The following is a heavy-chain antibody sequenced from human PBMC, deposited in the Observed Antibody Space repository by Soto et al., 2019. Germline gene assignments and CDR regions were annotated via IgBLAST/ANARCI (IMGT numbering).Heavy chain of an antibody. Sequence: PGESLKISCKGSGYSFPTYWIGWVRQMPGKGLEWMGIIYPFDSDTRYSPSFQGQVTISADKSISTAYLQWSSLKASDTAMYYCARPTITNDAFDVWGQGTMVTVSS. CDR2: IYPFDSDT. CDR1: GYSFPTYW. V-gene: IGHV5-51*01. J-gene: IGHJ3*01. CDR3: ARPTITNDAFDV. D-gene: IGHD1-20*01.